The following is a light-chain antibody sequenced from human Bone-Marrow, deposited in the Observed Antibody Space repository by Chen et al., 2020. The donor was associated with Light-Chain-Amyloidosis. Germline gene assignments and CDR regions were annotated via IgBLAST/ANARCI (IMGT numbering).Light chain of an antibody. CDR1: ALPMQY. Sequence: YDLTQPPSVSVSPGQTARIPCSGDALPMQYTYWYQRKPGQAPVLVIFKDSERPSGIPERFSGSSSETTVTLTISGVQAEDEADYYCQSADSSGTYEVIFGGGTKLTVL. J-gene: IGLJ2*01. V-gene: IGLV3-25*03. CDR2: KDS. CDR3: QSADSSGTYEVI.